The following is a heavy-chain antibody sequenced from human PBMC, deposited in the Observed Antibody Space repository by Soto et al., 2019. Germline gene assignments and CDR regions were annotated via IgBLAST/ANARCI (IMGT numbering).Heavy chain of an antibody. CDR3: ARGRLYLTY. CDR1: GFTFNTYW. Sequence: GGSLRLSCSASGFTFNTYWMTWVRQAPGKGLEWVANIKQDGSEEYYVDSVKGRFIISRDNAKNSLYLQMKSLRVEDTAEYYCARGRLYLTYWGQGTPVTVSS. CDR2: IKQDGSEE. V-gene: IGHV3-7*03. D-gene: IGHD2-8*01. J-gene: IGHJ4*02.